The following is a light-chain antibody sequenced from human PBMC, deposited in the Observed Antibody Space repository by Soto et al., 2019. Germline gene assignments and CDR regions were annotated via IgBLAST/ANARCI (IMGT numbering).Light chain of an antibody. J-gene: IGLJ7*01. V-gene: IGLV2-14*01. CDR3: SSYTSSSTLV. CDR1: SSDLGSYNF. CDR2: EVN. Sequence: QSVLSQPASVSGSPGQSITITCTGTSSDLGSYNFVSWYQHQPGKAPKLIIYEVNNRPSGISNRFSGSKSGNTASLTISGLQAEDEADFYCSSYTSSSTLVFGTGTQLTVL.